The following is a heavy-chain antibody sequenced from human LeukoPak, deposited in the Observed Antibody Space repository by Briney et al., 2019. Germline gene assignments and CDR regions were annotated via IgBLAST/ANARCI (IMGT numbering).Heavy chain of an antibody. D-gene: IGHD2/OR15-2a*01. CDR1: GGSISNYY. V-gene: IGHV4-4*07. CDR3: ARDFYGDDGHHPFDY. CDR2: IHASGST. J-gene: IGHJ4*02. Sequence: SETLSLICNVSGGSISNYYWNWLRQPAGKGLEWIGRIHASGSTNYNPSLKSRVTISMDKSKNHFSLNLKSVIAADTAFYYCARDFYGDDGHHPFDYWGQGILVTVSS.